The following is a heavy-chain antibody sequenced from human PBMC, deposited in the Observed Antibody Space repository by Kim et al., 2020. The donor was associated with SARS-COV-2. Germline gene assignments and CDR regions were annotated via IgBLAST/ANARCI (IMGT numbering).Heavy chain of an antibody. CDR1: RFTFSAYA. CDR3: AKHQGRENIGVNGFDV. J-gene: IGHJ6*04. V-gene: IGHV3-23*01. CDR2: ISGGGGMT. D-gene: IGHD2-15*01. Sequence: GGSLRLSCAASRFTFSAYAMSWVRQAPGRGLEWVSGISGGGGMTDYVDSVKGRFTISRDNSKNTLYLEVKSLRAEDTAVYYCAKHQGRENIGVNGFDVWGEATTVSVST.